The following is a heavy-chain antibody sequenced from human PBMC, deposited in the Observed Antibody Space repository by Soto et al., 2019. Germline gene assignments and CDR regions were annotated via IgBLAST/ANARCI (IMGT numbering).Heavy chain of an antibody. J-gene: IGHJ6*02. V-gene: IGHV4-59*01. CDR3: ARGGSYYTFSYYYYGMDV. CDR2: IYYSGST. D-gene: IGHD1-26*01. CDR1: GGSISSYY. Sequence: SETLSLTCTVSGGSISSYYWSWIRQPPGKGLEWIGYIYYSGSTNYNPSLKSRVTISVDTPKNQFSLKLSSVTAADTAVYYCARGGSYYTFSYYYYGMDVWGQGTTVTVSS.